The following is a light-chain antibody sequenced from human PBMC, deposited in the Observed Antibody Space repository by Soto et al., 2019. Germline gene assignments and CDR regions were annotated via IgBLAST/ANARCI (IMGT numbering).Light chain of an antibody. Sequence: DIVMTQSPDSLAVSLGERATINCKSSQSVLYSSNNKNYLAWYQQKPGQPPKLLIYWASTRESGVPDRISGSGSGTDFTLTISYLQAEDVAVYYCQQYYSTPLTFGGGTKVEI. CDR3: QQYYSTPLT. V-gene: IGKV4-1*01. J-gene: IGKJ4*01. CDR1: QSVLYSSNNKNY. CDR2: WAS.